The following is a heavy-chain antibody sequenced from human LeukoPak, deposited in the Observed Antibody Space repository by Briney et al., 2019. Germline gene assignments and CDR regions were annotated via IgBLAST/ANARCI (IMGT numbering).Heavy chain of an antibody. CDR1: GGSISSSSYY. J-gene: IGHJ4*02. CDR2: IYYSGST. Sequence: PSGTLSLTCTVSGGSISSSSYYWGWIRQPPGKGLEWIGSIYYSGSTYYNPSLKSRVTISVDTSKNQFSLKLSSVTAADTAVYYCARDGGSSSVYWGQGTLVTVSS. V-gene: IGHV4-39*07. CDR3: ARDGGSSSVY. D-gene: IGHD6-6*01.